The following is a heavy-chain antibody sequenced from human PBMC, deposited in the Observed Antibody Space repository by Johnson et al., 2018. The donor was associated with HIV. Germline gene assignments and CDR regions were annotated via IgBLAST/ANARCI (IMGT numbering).Heavy chain of an antibody. Sequence: VQLVESGGGLVQPGGSLRLSCAAFGFTVSSNYMSWVRQAPGQGLEWVSVIYSGGSTYYADSVKGRFTISRDNSKNTLYLQMNSLRTEDTAVYYCARGLLWFGELLEAFDIWGQGTMVTVSS. D-gene: IGHD3-10*01. CDR2: IYSGGST. CDR1: GFTVSSNY. CDR3: ARGLLWFGELLEAFDI. V-gene: IGHV3-66*01. J-gene: IGHJ3*02.